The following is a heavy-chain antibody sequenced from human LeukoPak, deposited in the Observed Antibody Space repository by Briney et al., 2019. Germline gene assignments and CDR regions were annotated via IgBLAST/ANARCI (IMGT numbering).Heavy chain of an antibody. CDR2: INHSGST. CDR1: GGSFSGYY. CDR3: ARGSRYYGSGSYPIKRRCYFDY. J-gene: IGHJ4*02. V-gene: IGHV4-34*01. D-gene: IGHD3-10*01. Sequence: PSETLSLTCAVYGGSFSGYYWSWLRQPPGKGLEWIGEINHSGSTHYNPSLKSRVTISVDTSKNQFSLKLSSVTAADTAVYYCARGSRYYGSGSYPIKRRCYFDYWGQGTLVTVSS.